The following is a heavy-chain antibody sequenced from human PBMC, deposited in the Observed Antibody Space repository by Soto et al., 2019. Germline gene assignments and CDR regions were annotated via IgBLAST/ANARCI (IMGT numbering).Heavy chain of an antibody. Sequence: WASVKVSCKASGYTFTSYGISWVRQAPGQGLEWMGWISAYNGNTNYAQKLQGRVTMTTDTSTSTAYMELRSLRSDDTAVYYCAREKLVRVLTGYFGYWGQGTLVTVSS. CDR2: ISAYNGNT. J-gene: IGHJ4*02. CDR3: AREKLVRVLTGYFGY. V-gene: IGHV1-18*04. D-gene: IGHD3-9*01. CDR1: GYTFTSYG.